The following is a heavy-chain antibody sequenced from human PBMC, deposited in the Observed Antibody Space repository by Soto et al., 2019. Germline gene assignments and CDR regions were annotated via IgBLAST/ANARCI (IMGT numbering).Heavy chain of an antibody. D-gene: IGHD3-9*01. J-gene: IGHJ2*01. CDR3: ARGRVTGYQSRYFDL. CDR1: GGSFSCYY. V-gene: IGHV4-34*01. CDR2: INHSGST. Sequence: SETLSLTCAVYGGSFSCYYWSWIRQPPGKGLEWIGEINHSGSTNYNPSLKSRVTISVDTSKNQFSLKLSSVTAADTAVYYCARGRVTGYQSRYFDLWGRGTLVTVSS.